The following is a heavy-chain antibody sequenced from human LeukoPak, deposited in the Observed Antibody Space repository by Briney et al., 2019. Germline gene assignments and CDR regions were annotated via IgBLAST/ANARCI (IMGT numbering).Heavy chain of an antibody. CDR3: ARAGASRRYYFDY. CDR1: GFTFSSYW. V-gene: IGHV3-7*01. J-gene: IGHJ4*02. Sequence: GGSLRLSCAASGFTFSSYWMSWVRQAPGKGLEWVANIKRDGSEKYYVDSVKGRFTISTDNAKNSLYLQMNSLRAEDTAVYFCARAGASRRYYFDYWGQGTLVTVSS. CDR2: IKRDGSEK. D-gene: IGHD1-26*01.